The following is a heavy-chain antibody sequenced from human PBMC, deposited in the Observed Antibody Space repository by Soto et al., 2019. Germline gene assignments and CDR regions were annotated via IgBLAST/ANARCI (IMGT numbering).Heavy chain of an antibody. Sequence: QVQLQQWGAGLLKPSETLSLTCAVYGGSFSGYYWTWIRQPPGKGLEWIGEINHSGISNYNPSLKRRVTISVDTSKNYFSLLLRSVTAADTAVYYCARGFGVTAPGIRGDSYPLDYWGQGTLVTVSS. CDR2: INHSGIS. CDR3: ARGFGVTAPGIRGDSYPLDY. D-gene: IGHD2-21*01. V-gene: IGHV4-34*01. J-gene: IGHJ4*02. CDR1: GGSFSGYY.